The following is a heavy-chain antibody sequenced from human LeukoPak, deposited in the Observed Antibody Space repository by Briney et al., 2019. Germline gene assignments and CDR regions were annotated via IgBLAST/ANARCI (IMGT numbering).Heavy chain of an antibody. CDR2: IYYSGST. CDR1: GGSISSGDYY. V-gene: IGHV4-30-4*01. CDR3: ARWRQQLVVAGVYYYYGMDV. D-gene: IGHD6-13*01. Sequence: SETLSLTCTVSGGSISSGDYYWSWIRQPPGKGLEWIGYIYYSGSTYYNPSLKSRVTISVDTSKNQFSLKLSSVTAADTAVYYCARWRQQLVVAGVYYYYGMDVWGQGTTVTVSS. J-gene: IGHJ6*02.